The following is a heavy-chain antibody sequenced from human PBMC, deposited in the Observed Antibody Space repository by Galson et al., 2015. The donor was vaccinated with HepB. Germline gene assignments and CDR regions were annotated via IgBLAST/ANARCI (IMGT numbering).Heavy chain of an antibody. V-gene: IGHV1-18*04. CDR3: ARGRERGGDMANAMDV. J-gene: IGHJ3*01. CDR2: ICVYNDNT. D-gene: IGHD3-16*01. CDR1: GYTFTTYG. Sequence: SVQVSCKASGYTFTTYGFSWVRQAPGQGPEWLGWICVYNDNTYSAEKFQSRVTLTADTSTSTAYMELRSLRSDDTATYYCARGRERGGDMANAMDVRRQG.